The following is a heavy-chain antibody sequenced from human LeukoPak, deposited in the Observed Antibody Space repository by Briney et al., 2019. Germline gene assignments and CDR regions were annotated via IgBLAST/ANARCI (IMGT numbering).Heavy chain of an antibody. CDR2: ISSSSSTI. D-gene: IGHD2-15*01. Sequence: GGSLRLSCAASGFTFSSYSMNWVRQAPGKGLEWVSYISSSSSTIYYADSVKGRFTISRDNAKNSLYLQMNSLRDDDTAVYYCARVPVVVAATKYYYYGMDVWGQGTTVTVSS. V-gene: IGHV3-48*02. CDR1: GFTFSSYS. CDR3: ARVPVVVAATKYYYYGMDV. J-gene: IGHJ6*02.